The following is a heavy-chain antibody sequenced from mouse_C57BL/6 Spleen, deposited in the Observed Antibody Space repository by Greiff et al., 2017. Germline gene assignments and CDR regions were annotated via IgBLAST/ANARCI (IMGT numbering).Heavy chain of an antibody. CDR3: AIWGGSSPHWYFDV. J-gene: IGHJ1*03. V-gene: IGHV1-74*01. Sequence: QVQLQQPGAELVKPGASVKVSCKASGYTFTSYWMHWVKQRPGQGLEWIGRIHPSDSDTNYNQTFKGKATLTVDKSSSTAYMPLSSLTSEDSAVYYCAIWGGSSPHWYFDVWGTGTTVTVSS. CDR2: IHPSDSDT. CDR1: GYTFTSYW. D-gene: IGHD1-1*01.